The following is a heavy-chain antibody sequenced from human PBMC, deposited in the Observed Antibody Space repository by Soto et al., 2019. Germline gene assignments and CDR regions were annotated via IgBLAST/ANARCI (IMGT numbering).Heavy chain of an antibody. CDR1: GGTFSSYA. CDR3: ARDRRIPIFGVEPVMRYYYGMDV. V-gene: IGHV1-69*01. Sequence: QVQLVQSGAEVKKPGSSVKVSCKASGGTFSSYAISWVRQAPGQGLEWMGGLILIFGTANYAQKFQGRVTITADESTSTAYMELSSLRYEDTTVYYCARDRRIPIFGVEPVMRYYYGMDVWGRGTTVTVSS. J-gene: IGHJ6*02. D-gene: IGHD3-3*01. CDR2: LILIFGTA.